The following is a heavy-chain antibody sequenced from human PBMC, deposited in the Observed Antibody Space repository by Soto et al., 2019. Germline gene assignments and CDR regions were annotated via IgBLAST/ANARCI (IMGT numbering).Heavy chain of an antibody. J-gene: IGHJ6*02. Sequence: SENLSLTCTVSVGSISSYYWSWIRQPPGKGLEWIGYIYYSGSTNYNPSLKSRVTISVDTSKNQFSLKLSSVTAADTAVYYRARDTYGSRDGMDVWGQGSTGT. CDR2: IYYSGST. CDR1: VGSISSYY. CDR3: ARDTYGSRDGMDV. V-gene: IGHV4-59*01. D-gene: IGHD3-10*01.